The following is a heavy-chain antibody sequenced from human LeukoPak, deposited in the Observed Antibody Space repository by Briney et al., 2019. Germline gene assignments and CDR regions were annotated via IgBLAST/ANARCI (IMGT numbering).Heavy chain of an antibody. CDR2: MNTNSGNT. J-gene: IGHJ4*02. V-gene: IGHV1-8*03. CDR3: ARARRYCSSTSCYSDFHY. D-gene: IGHD2-2*01. Sequence: ASVKVSCKASGYTFTSYDINWVRQATGQGLEWMGWMNTNSGNTGYAQKFQGRVTITRNTSISTAYMELSSLRSEDTAVYYCARARRYCSSTSCYSDFHYWGQGTRVTVSS. CDR1: GYTFTSYD.